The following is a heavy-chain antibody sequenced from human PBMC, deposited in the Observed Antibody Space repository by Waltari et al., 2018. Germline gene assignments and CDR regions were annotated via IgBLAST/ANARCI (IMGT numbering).Heavy chain of an antibody. J-gene: IGHJ4*02. V-gene: IGHV3-30-3*01. CDR1: GFTFSSYA. CDR3: ARDTGFDY. CDR2: ISYDGSIK. D-gene: IGHD4-17*01. Sequence: QVQLVESGGGVVQPGRSLRLSCAASGFTFSSYAMHWVRQAPGKGLEWVAVISYDGSIKYYADSVKGRFTISRDNSKNTLYLQMNSLRAEDTAVYYCARDTGFDYWGQGTLVTVSS.